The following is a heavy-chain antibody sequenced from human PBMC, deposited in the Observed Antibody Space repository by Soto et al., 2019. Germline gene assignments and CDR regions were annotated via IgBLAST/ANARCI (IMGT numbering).Heavy chain of an antibody. CDR3: AREGGSSSWYVPYDY. CDR1: GYTFTSYA. D-gene: IGHD6-13*01. V-gene: IGHV1-3*01. CDR2: INAGNGNT. J-gene: IGHJ4*02. Sequence: ASVKVSCKASGYTFTSYAMHWVRQAPGQRLEWMGWINAGNGNTKYSQKFQGRVTITRDTSASTAYMELSSLRSEDTAVYYCAREGGSSSWYVPYDYWGQGTLVTVSS.